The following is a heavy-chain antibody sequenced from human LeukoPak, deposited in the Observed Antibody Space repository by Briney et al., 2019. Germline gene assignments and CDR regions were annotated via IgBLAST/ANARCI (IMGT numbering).Heavy chain of an antibody. Sequence: ASVKVSCKASGYTFTSYDINWVRQATGQELEWMGWMNPNSGNTGYAQKFQGRVTMTRNTSISTAYMELSSLRSEDTAVYYCARGRSYDFWSGPIPPYGMDVWGQGTTVTVSS. CDR1: GYTFTSYD. J-gene: IGHJ6*02. D-gene: IGHD3-3*01. CDR2: MNPNSGNT. V-gene: IGHV1-8*01. CDR3: ARGRSYDFWSGPIPPYGMDV.